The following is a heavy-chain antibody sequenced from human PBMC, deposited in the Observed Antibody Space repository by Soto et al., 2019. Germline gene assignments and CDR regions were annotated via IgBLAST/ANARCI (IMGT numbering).Heavy chain of an antibody. J-gene: IGHJ4*02. Sequence: SETLSLTCTVSGGSISSYYWSWIRQPPGKGLEWIGYIYYSGSTNYNPSLKSRVTISEDTSKNQFSLKPSSVTAADTAVYYCARLYPYESSGYHLNYWGQGALVTVSS. V-gene: IGHV4-59*08. CDR3: ARLYPYESSGYHLNY. CDR1: GGSISSYY. D-gene: IGHD3-22*01. CDR2: IYYSGST.